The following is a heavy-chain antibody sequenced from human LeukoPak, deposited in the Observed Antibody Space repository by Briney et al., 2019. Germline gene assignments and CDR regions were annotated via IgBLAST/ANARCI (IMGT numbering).Heavy chain of an antibody. CDR1: GGSISSYY. CDR2: IYYSGST. Sequence: SETLSLTCTVSGGSISSYYWSWIRQPPGKGLEWIGYIYYSGSTNYNPSLKSRVTISVDTSKNQFSLKLSSVTAADTAGYYCARGDYGSGSYKNWGQGTLVTVSS. V-gene: IGHV4-59*01. J-gene: IGHJ4*02. CDR3: ARGDYGSGSYKN. D-gene: IGHD3-10*01.